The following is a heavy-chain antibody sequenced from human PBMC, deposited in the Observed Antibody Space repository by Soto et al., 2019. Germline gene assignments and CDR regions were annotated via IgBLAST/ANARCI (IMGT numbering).Heavy chain of an antibody. D-gene: IGHD5-18*01. V-gene: IGHV1-18*01. J-gene: IGHJ6*04. Sequence: ASVKVSCKASGYTFASYGISWVRQAPGQGLEWMGWISAYNGNTNYAQKLQGRVTMTTDTSTSTAYMELRSLRSDDTAVYYCARDSDSLDTAMVEYYGMDVCGKGTTVTVSS. CDR1: GYTFASYG. CDR3: ARDSDSLDTAMVEYYGMDV. CDR2: ISAYNGNT.